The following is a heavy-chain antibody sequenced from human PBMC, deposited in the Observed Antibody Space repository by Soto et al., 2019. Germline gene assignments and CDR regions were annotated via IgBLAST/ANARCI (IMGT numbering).Heavy chain of an antibody. CDR2: IDKVGTDS. D-gene: IGHD3-10*01. CDR1: EFTFSGRS. Sequence: EVQLVESGGGLVQPGGSLRLSCEASEFTFSGRSVHWVRQAPGKGLVWVSGIDKVGTDSTYADSVKGRFTSSRDNAKNTVYLQMNTLRVEDTAVYYCARGWFGPDVWGKGTTVTVSS. J-gene: IGHJ6*03. CDR3: ARGWFGPDV. V-gene: IGHV3-74*01.